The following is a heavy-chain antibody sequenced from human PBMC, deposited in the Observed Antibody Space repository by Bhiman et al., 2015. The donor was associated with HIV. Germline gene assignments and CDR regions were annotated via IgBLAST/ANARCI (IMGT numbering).Heavy chain of an antibody. Sequence: QVQLVESGGGLVKPGGSLRLSCAASGFTFSDYYMSWIRLTPGKGLEWLSYISPSGSSVYYADSLKGRFTISRDNAKNSLFLQVKSLRAEDTAVYYCARDEGRYSGSYCYDYWGQGTLVTVSS. J-gene: IGHJ4*02. CDR2: ISPSGSSV. V-gene: IGHV3-11*04. D-gene: IGHD1-26*01. CDR1: GFTFSDYY. CDR3: ARDEGRYSGSYCYDY.